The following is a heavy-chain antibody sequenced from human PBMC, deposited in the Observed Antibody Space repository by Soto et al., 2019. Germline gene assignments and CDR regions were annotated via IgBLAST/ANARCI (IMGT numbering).Heavy chain of an antibody. V-gene: IGHV3-74*01. Sequence: PGGSLRLSCTASGFSFSSYWMHWVRQAPGSGLVWVSRLNTDGTDTDYADSVKGRFTMSRDTAMDTLYLQMNSLRAEDTAVYYCARELSAFGMDVWGQGTTVTV. J-gene: IGHJ6*02. CDR1: GFSFSSYW. CDR2: LNTDGTDT. D-gene: IGHD3-16*02. CDR3: ARELSAFGMDV.